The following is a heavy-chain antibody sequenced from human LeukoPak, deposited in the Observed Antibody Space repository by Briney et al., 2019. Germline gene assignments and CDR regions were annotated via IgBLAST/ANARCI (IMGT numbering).Heavy chain of an antibody. D-gene: IGHD5-24*01. CDR3: ARIRDGYNDAYDL. V-gene: IGHV1-18*01. Sequence: ASVKVSCKASGYTFTSYGISWVRQAPGQGLEWMGWISAYNGNTNYAQKLQGRVTMTTDTSTSTVYMELSSLRSEDTAIYYCARIRDGYNDAYDLWGQGTVVAVPS. CDR2: ISAYNGNT. CDR1: GYTFTSYG. J-gene: IGHJ3*01.